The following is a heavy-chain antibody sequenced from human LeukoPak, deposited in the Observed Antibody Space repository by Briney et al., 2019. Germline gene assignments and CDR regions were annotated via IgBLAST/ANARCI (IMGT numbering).Heavy chain of an antibody. CDR1: GDSTTSHSW. V-gene: IGHV4-4*02. CDR2: IYHSGTT. D-gene: IGHD3-10*01. Sequence: SETLSLTCAVSGDSTTSHSWWSWVRQSPGKGLEWIGEIYHSGTTNYSPSLKSRVTISVDKSKNQLSLRLTSVTAADTAVYFCASCLFDYYYFDQWGQGTLVTVSS. J-gene: IGHJ4*02. CDR3: ASCLFDYYYFDQ.